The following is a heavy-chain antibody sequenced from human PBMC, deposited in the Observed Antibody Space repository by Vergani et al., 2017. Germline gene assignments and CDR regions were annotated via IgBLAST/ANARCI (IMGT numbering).Heavy chain of an antibody. CDR3: ARDYALELPGAFDI. V-gene: IGHV3-23*01. Sequence: EVQLLESGGGLVQPGGSLRLSCAASGFTFSSYAMSWVRQAPGKGLEWVAAISGSGGSTYYADSVKGRVTISRDNSKNTLYRQMNSLRAEDTAVYYCARDYALELPGAFDIWGQGTMVTVSS. CDR1: GFTFSSYA. D-gene: IGHD1-7*01. J-gene: IGHJ3*02. CDR2: ISGSGGST.